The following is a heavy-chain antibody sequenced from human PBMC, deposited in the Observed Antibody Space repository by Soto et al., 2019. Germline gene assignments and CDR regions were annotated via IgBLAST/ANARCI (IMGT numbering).Heavy chain of an antibody. D-gene: IGHD6-6*01. CDR2: IIPIFGTA. V-gene: IGHV1-69*13. J-gene: IGHJ5*02. CDR3: ARVIPQSRPTPAWFDP. Sequence: ASVKVSCTASGGTFSSYAISWVRQAPGQGLEWMGGIIPIFGTANYAQKFQGRVTITADESKNQFSLKLSSVTAADTAVYYCARVIPQSRPTPAWFDPWGQGTLVTVSS. CDR1: GGTFSSYA.